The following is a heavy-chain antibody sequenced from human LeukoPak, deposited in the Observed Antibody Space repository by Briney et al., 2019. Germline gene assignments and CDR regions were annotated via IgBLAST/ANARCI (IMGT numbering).Heavy chain of an antibody. J-gene: IGHJ4*02. V-gene: IGHV4-59*08. CDR2: IYYSGST. CDR1: GGSISSYY. Sequence: SETLSLTCTVSGGSISSYYWSWIRQPPGKGLEWIGYIYYSGSTNYNPSLKSRVTISVDTSKNQFSLKLSSVTAADTAAYYCARLGGGNPFDYWGQGTLVTVSS. D-gene: IGHD2-15*01. CDR3: ARLGGGNPFDY.